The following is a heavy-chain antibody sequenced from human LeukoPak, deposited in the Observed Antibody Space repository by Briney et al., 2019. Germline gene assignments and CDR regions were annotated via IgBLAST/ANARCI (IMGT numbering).Heavy chain of an antibody. V-gene: IGHV4-31*03. Sequence: PSQTLSLTCTVSGGSISSGGYYWSWIRQHPGKGLEWIGYIYYSGSTYYNPSLKSRVTISVDTSKNQFSLKPSSVTAADTAVYYCASHGAGVVTEFLPYFDYWGQGTLVTVSS. CDR2: IYYSGST. CDR1: GGSISSGGYY. J-gene: IGHJ4*02. CDR3: ASHGAGVVTEFLPYFDY. D-gene: IGHD4-23*01.